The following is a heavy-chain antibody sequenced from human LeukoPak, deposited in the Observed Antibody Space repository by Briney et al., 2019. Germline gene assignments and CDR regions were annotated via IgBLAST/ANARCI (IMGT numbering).Heavy chain of an antibody. D-gene: IGHD6-13*01. Sequence: GGSLRLSCAASGFTFSSYWMSWVRQAPGKGLEWVANIKQDGSEKYYVDSVKGRFTISRDNAGNSLYLQMNSLRAEDTAVYYCAKTYSSSWYGYFQHWGQGTLVTVSS. J-gene: IGHJ1*01. CDR2: IKQDGSEK. CDR1: GFTFSSYW. CDR3: AKTYSSSWYGYFQH. V-gene: IGHV3-7*01.